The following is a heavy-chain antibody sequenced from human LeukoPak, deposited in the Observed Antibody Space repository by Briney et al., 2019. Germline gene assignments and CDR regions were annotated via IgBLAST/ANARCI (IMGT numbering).Heavy chain of an antibody. CDR3: ARETLLYPFGGATRLDV. CDR1: GFTFSSYW. Sequence: GGSLRLSCAASGFTFSSYWMSWVRQAPGKGLEWVANIKQDGSEKYYVDSVKGRFTISRDNAKNSLYLQMNSLRAEDTAAYYCARETLLYPFGGATRLDVWGQGTTVTVSS. D-gene: IGHD1-26*01. V-gene: IGHV3-7*01. J-gene: IGHJ6*02. CDR2: IKQDGSEK.